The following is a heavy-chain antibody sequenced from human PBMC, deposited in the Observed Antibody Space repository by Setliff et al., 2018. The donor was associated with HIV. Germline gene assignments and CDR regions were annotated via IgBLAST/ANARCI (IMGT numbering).Heavy chain of an antibody. CDR2: IYPGDFDT. CDR3: ARPRGGGEHYMDG. J-gene: IGHJ6*03. D-gene: IGHD3-16*01. Sequence: GESLKISCKGFGYNFASSWIGWVRQMPGKGLEWMGIIYPGDFDTRYSPSFEGQVTISADKSISTAYLRWSSLKASDTAMYYCARPRGGGEHYMDGWGKGTTVTVSS. CDR1: GYNFASSW. V-gene: IGHV5-51*01.